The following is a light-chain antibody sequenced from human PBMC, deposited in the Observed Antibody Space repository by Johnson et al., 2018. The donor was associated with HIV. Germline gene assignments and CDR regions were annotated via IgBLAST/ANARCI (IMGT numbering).Light chain of an antibody. CDR3: GAWDSSLSAYV. CDR1: RSNIGNNY. V-gene: IGLV1-51*01. J-gene: IGLJ1*01. Sequence: QSVLTQPPSVSAAPGQKVTISCSGSRSNIGNNYVSWYQQLPGTAPKLLISNNSKRPSWIPDRFSGSKSGTSATLAITGLQTGDEADYYCGAWDSSLSAYVFGTGTQVTV. CDR2: NNS.